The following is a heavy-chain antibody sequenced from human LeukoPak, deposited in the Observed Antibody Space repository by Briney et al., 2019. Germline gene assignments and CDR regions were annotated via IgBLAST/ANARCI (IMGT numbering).Heavy chain of an antibody. CDR1: GVSISSYY. Sequence: SETLSLTCTVSGVSISSYYWSWIRQPPGKGLEWIGYIYYSRSTNYNPSLKSRVTISVDTSKNQFSLKLSSVTAADTAVYYCARGETAMVLYYFDYWGQGTLVTVSS. J-gene: IGHJ4*02. CDR3: ARGETAMVLYYFDY. D-gene: IGHD5-18*01. V-gene: IGHV4-59*01. CDR2: IYYSRST.